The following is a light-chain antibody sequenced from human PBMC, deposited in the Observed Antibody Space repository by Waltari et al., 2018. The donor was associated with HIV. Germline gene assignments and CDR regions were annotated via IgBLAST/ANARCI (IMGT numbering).Light chain of an antibody. CDR3: QSYDSSLSGV. Sequence: QSVLTQPPSVSGAPGQRVTISCTGSSSNIGAGYDVHWYQQFPGTAPKLLIYGKHDRPSGVPDRFSGSKSGTSASLAITGLQAEDEAHYYCQSYDSSLSGVFGTGTKVTVL. J-gene: IGLJ1*01. V-gene: IGLV1-40*01. CDR2: GKH. CDR1: SSNIGAGYD.